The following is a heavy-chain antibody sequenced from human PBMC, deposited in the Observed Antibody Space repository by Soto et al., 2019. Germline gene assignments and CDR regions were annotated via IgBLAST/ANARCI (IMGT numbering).Heavy chain of an antibody. CDR3: AKGVAVGFHFGSSTDRGFDP. Sequence: EVQLVEFWGVLVQPGGSLGLSCAAFGFTFRIYAMSWVRQAPGKGPECVAIISGSGGTTYHADSVKDRFHICRDNTKNTLFLQTNSLSAEDTDVYYCAKGVAVGFHFGSSTDRGFDPWGQGTLVTVSS. D-gene: IGHD6-6*01. V-gene: IGHV3-23*04. CDR2: ISGSGGTT. J-gene: IGHJ5*02. CDR1: GFTFRIYA.